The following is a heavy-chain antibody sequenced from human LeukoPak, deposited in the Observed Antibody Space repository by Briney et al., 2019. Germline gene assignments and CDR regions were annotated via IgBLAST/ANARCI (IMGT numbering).Heavy chain of an antibody. D-gene: IGHD5-12*01. Sequence: GGSLRLSCAASGFTFSSYAMHWVRQAPGKGLEWVSYISSTSRTIYYADSVKGRFTISRENAKNSLYLQMNSLRDEDTAVYYCARVWDSGYDFGYWGQGTLVTVSS. J-gene: IGHJ4*02. V-gene: IGHV3-48*02. CDR2: ISSTSRTI. CDR3: ARVWDSGYDFGY. CDR1: GFTFSSYA.